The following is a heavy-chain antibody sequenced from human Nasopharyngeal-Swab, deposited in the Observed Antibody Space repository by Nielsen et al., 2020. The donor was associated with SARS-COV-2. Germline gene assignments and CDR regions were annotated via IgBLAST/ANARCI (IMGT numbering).Heavy chain of an antibody. J-gene: IGHJ4*02. CDR3: ARMITFGGVLDY. D-gene: IGHD3-16*01. V-gene: IGHV3-48*04. CDR1: GFTFSSYA. CDR2: ISSRGSTI. Sequence: GGSLRLSCAASGFTFSSYAMNWVRQAPGKGLEWVSYISSRGSTIYYADSVKGRVTISRDNAKNSLYLQMNSLRAEDTAVYYCARMITFGGVLDYWGQGTLVTVSS.